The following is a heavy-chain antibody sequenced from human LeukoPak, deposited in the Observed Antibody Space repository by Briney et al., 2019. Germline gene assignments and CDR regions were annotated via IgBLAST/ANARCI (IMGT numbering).Heavy chain of an antibody. J-gene: IGHJ4*02. Sequence: SETLSLTCTVSGGSISNSNYYWGWSRQPPGKGLEWIGRIDSSGSANYNPSLKSRVTMSVDTSKNQFSLQLTSVTAADTAVYYCARDCITTSCTGYWGQGTLVTVSS. V-gene: IGHV4-39*07. CDR3: ARDCITTSCTGY. CDR1: GGSISNSNYY. CDR2: IDSSGSA. D-gene: IGHD2-2*01.